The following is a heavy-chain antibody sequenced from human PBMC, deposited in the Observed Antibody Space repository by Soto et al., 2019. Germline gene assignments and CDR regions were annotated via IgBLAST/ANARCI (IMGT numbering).Heavy chain of an antibody. Sequence: EVQLVESGGGLVQPGGSLRLSCTASGFTFSSSNMNWVRQAPGKGLEWVSYITSSSRTIYYADSVKGRFTISRDNAKNSLYLQMNSLRDEDTGVYYCARDRSIAGTHDYWGQGTLVTVSS. D-gene: IGHD6-6*01. CDR2: ITSSSRTI. CDR1: GFTFSSSN. V-gene: IGHV3-48*02. J-gene: IGHJ4*02. CDR3: ARDRSIAGTHDY.